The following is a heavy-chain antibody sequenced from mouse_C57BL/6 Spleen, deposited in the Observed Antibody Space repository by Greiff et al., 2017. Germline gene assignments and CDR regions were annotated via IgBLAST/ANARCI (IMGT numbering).Heavy chain of an antibody. D-gene: IGHD2-1*01. Sequence: EVQLVESGGGLVKPGGSLKLSCAASGFTFSSYAMSWVRQTPEKRLEWVATISDGGSYTYYPDNVKGRFTISRDNAKNNLYLQMSHLKSEDTAMYYCARVGGNFYLDYWGQGTTRTVSS. CDR1: GFTFSSYA. CDR3: ARVGGNFYLDY. CDR2: ISDGGSYT. V-gene: IGHV5-4*01. J-gene: IGHJ2*01.